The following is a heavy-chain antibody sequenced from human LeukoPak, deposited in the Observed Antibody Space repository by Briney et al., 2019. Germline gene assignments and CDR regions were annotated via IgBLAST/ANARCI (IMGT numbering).Heavy chain of an antibody. CDR3: AGEYQLLYDDY. V-gene: IGHV4-39*07. CDR1: GGSISSSSYY. J-gene: IGHJ4*02. Sequence: SETLSLTCTVSGGSISSSSYYWGWIRQPPGKGLEWIGSIYYSGSTYYNPSLKSRVTISVDTSKNQFSLKLSSVTAADTAVYYCAGEYQLLYDDYWGQGTLVTVSS. CDR2: IYYSGST. D-gene: IGHD2-2*02.